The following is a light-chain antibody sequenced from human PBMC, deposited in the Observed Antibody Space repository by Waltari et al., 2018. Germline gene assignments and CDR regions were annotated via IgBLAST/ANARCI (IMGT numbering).Light chain of an antibody. V-gene: IGKV1-NL1*01. CDR2: GAS. Sequence: DIQMTQSPSSLSASVGDRVTITCRASQGIATFLAWYQHKPGKAPKPLLYGASRLESGVPSRFSGSGSGTDYTLTISSLQPEDFATYYCQQYYSTPRYTFGQGTKLEI. CDR1: QGIATF. CDR3: QQYYSTPRYT. J-gene: IGKJ2*01.